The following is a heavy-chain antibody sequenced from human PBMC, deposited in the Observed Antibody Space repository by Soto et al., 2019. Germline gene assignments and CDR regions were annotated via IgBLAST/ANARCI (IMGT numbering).Heavy chain of an antibody. CDR2: IYYSGST. D-gene: IGHD2-2*01. CDR1: GCSISSYY. J-gene: IGHJ5*02. V-gene: IGHV4-59*08. CDR3: ARQMCSSTSCYWFDP. Sequence: SETLSLTCTVCGCSISSYYWSWIRQPPGKGLEWIGYIYYSGSTNYNPSLKSRVTISVDTSKNQFSLKLSSVTAADTAVYYCARQMCSSTSCYWFDPWGQGTLVTVSS.